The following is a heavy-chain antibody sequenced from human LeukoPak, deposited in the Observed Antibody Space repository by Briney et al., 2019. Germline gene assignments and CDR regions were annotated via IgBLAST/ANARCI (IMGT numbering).Heavy chain of an antibody. CDR3: ARGVSRYFDWSYKATEYFQH. CDR1: GGSFSGYY. D-gene: IGHD3-9*01. J-gene: IGHJ1*01. CDR2: INHSGST. V-gene: IGHV4-34*01. Sequence: SETLSLTCAVYGGSFSGYYWSWIRQPPGKGLEWIGEINHSGSTNYNPSLKSRVTISVDTSKNQFSLKLSSVTAADTAVYYCARGVSRYFDWSYKATEYFQHWGQGTLVTVSS.